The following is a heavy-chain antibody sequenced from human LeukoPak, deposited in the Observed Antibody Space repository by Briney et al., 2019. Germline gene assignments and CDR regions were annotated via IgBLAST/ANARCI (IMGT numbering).Heavy chain of an antibody. CDR2: IYYSGST. D-gene: IGHD3-3*01. CDR1: GGPISSYY. Sequence: SETLSLTCTVSGGPISSYYWSWIRQPPGKGLEWIGYIYYSGSTNHNPSLKSRVTRPVATSKNQFSLKLCFVTGADTAVYYCARRQAPEKYYDFWSGYSDAFDIWGQGTMVTVSS. V-gene: IGHV4-59*01. CDR3: ARRQAPEKYYDFWSGYSDAFDI. J-gene: IGHJ3*02.